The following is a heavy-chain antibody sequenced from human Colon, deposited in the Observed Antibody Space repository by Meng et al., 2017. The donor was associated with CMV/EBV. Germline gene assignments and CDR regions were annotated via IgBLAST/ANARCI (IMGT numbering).Heavy chain of an antibody. Sequence: GESLKISCVGSGLVFDLYSMAWVRQAPGRGLEWVANINEDGSETTYVQSMKGRLTISRDNTKNALYLQMNSLRAEDTAVYYCARWFEYSSSYGVDVWGQGTTVTVSS. CDR1: GLVFDLYS. CDR3: ARWFEYSSSYGVDV. D-gene: IGHD6-13*01. CDR2: INEDGSET. J-gene: IGHJ6*02. V-gene: IGHV3-7*01.